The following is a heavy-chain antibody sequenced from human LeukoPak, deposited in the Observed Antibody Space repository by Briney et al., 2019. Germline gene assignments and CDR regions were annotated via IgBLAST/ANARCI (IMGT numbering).Heavy chain of an antibody. D-gene: IGHD6-19*01. CDR2: IYPGDSDS. J-gene: IGHJ4*02. V-gene: IGHV5-51*01. CDR3: ATGAIGVAGPHY. CDR1: GYSFTTYW. Sequence: GESLKISCKGSGYSFTTYWLGWVRQMPGKGLEWMGIIYPGDSDSRYSPSFQGQVTISADKSISTAYLQWSSLKAPDSAMYYCATGAIGVAGPHYWGQGTLLTVSS.